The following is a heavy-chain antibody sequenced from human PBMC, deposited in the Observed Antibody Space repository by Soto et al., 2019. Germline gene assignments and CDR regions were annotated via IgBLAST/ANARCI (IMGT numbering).Heavy chain of an antibody. CDR1: VYSFTSYW. Sequence: PGESLKISCKCSVYSFTSYWIGWVRQMPGKGLEWMGIIYPGDSDTRYSPSFQGQVTISADKSFSTAYLQWSSLKASDTAMYYCERTAAAGKYYYGVDVWGQGTTVTVSS. V-gene: IGHV5-51*01. CDR2: IYPGDSDT. CDR3: ERTAAAGKYYYGVDV. D-gene: IGHD6-13*01. J-gene: IGHJ6*02.